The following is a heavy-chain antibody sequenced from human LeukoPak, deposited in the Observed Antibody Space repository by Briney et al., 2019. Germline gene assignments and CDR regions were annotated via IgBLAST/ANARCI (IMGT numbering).Heavy chain of an antibody. CDR2: LSSSNTYI. V-gene: IGHV3-21*01. D-gene: IGHD3-3*01. J-gene: IGHJ4*02. CDR1: GFTFSTYT. CDR3: ARFFANGIDY. Sequence: GGSLGLSCAASGFTFSTYTMNWVRQAPGKGLEWVSSLSSSNTYIYYADSVKGRFTISRDNTKNSLYLQMNSLRAEDTAVYYCARFFANGIDYWGQGTLVTVSS.